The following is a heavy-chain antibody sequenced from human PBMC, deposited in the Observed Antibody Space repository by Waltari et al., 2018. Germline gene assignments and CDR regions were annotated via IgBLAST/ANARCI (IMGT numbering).Heavy chain of an antibody. J-gene: IGHJ4*02. Sequence: EVQLVESGGGLVQPGGSLSLSCAASGFTFSSYWVHWVRQAPGKGLVWVSRIDMNGRTITYADSVKGRFTISRDNAKNTLYLQMNSLRDEDTAVYYCARAGSYRFDYWGQGTLVTVSS. D-gene: IGHD3-16*02. CDR1: GFTFSSYW. V-gene: IGHV3-74*03. CDR3: ARAGSYRFDY. CDR2: IDMNGRTI.